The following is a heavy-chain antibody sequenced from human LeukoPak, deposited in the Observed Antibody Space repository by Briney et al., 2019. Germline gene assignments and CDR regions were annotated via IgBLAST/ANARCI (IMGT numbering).Heavy chain of an antibody. V-gene: IGHV5-51*01. CDR2: VYPDDSDT. CDR3: ARLSNWGSSDAPFDP. CDR1: TDLFSNYW. J-gene: IGHJ5*02. Sequence: GDSLKISCKGSTDLFSNYWIGWVRQLPGKGLEWLGIVYPDDSDTRYSPSFQGQVTISADKSISTAYLQWSSLKASDTAMYYCARLSNWGSSDAPFDPWGQGTLVTVSS. D-gene: IGHD7-27*01.